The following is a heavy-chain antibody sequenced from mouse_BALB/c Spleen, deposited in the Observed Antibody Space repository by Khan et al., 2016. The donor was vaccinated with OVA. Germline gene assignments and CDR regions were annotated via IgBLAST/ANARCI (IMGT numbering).Heavy chain of an antibody. D-gene: IGHD2-3*01. CDR2: ISYSGGT. CDR1: GYSITSDYA. CDR3: ARDGSLYHYAMDY. Sequence: EVQLVESGPGLVKPSQSLSLTCTVTGYSITSDYAWNWIRQFPGNKLEWMGYISYSGGTNYNPSLKSRISITRDTSKNQFFLQLNSVTTEDTATYYCARDGSLYHYAMDYWGQGTSVTVSS. V-gene: IGHV3-2*02. J-gene: IGHJ4*01.